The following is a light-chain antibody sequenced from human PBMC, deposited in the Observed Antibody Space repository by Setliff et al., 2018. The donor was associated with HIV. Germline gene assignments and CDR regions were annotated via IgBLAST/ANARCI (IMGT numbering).Light chain of an antibody. CDR3: ASFTGNRKFV. V-gene: IGLV2-14*03. CDR1: NNDIGLYNF. J-gene: IGLJ1*01. Sequence: QSALTQPASVSGSPGQSITISCTGTNNDIGLYNFVSWYQQHPGKVPQLIIFDVTIRPSGVSIRFSGSKSGNTASLTISGLQADDEADYYCASFTGNRKFVFGTGTKVTLL. CDR2: DVT.